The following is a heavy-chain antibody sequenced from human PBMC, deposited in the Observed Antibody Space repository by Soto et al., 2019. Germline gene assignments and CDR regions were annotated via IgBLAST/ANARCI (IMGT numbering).Heavy chain of an antibody. V-gene: IGHV1-46*01. Sequence: ASVKVSCKASGYTFTSYYMHWVRQAPGQGLEWMGIINPSGGSTSYAQKFQGRVTMTRDTSTSTAYMELSSLRSEDTSVYYCAARKGAAGVWFDYWGQGTLVTVS. J-gene: IGHJ5*01. CDR3: AARKGAAGVWFDY. CDR1: GYTFTSYY. CDR2: INPSGGST. D-gene: IGHD6-13*01.